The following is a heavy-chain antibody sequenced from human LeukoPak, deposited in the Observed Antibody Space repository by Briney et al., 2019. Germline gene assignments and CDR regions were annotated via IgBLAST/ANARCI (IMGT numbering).Heavy chain of an antibody. CDR3: ARASDLNYDILTGYYDY. CDR2: ISFRGST. CDR1: GGSISSGYFY. D-gene: IGHD3-9*01. J-gene: IGHJ4*02. V-gene: IGHV4-31*03. Sequence: SETLSLTCTVSGGSISSGYFYWSWIRQHPGKGLEWIGYISFRGSTYYNPSLTSRLIISVDTSKNQFSLKLSSVTAADTAVYYCARASDLNYDILTGYYDYWGQGTLVTVSS.